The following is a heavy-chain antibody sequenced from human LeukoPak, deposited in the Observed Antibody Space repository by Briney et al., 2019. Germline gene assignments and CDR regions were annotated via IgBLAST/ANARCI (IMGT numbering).Heavy chain of an antibody. J-gene: IGHJ5*02. D-gene: IGHD5-24*01. CDR2: IYYSGST. V-gene: IGHV4-59*08. CDR3: ARGGYNWANWFDP. CDR1: GGSISSYY. Sequence: SETLSLTCAVSGGSISSYYWSWIRQPPGKGLEWIGYIYYSGSTNYNPSLKSRVTISVHTSKSHFSLKLSSVTAADTAVYYCARGGYNWANWFDPWGQGTLVTVSS.